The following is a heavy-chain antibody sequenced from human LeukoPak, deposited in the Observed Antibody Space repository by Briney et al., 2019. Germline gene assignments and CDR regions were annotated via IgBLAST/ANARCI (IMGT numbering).Heavy chain of an antibody. CDR2: IRSKGNSYAT. J-gene: IGHJ4*02. CDR3: TRFRDGFNSDPEDFDY. D-gene: IGHD5-24*01. Sequence: GGSLRLSCAASGFTFSASAMHWVRQASGKGLEWGGHIRSKGNSYATAYAASVKGRFTISRDDSKNTAYLQMNSLQTEDTAVYYCTRFRDGFNSDPEDFDYWGQGTLVAVSS. CDR1: GFTFSASA. V-gene: IGHV3-73*01.